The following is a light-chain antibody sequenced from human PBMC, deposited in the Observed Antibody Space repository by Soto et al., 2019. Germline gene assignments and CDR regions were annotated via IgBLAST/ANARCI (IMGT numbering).Light chain of an antibody. V-gene: IGLV2-14*01. Sequence: QSVLTQPASMSGSPGQSITISCTGTSSDVGGYNCVSWYQQHPGKAPKLVIYDVSNRPSGVSNRFSGSKSGNTASLTISGLQAEDEADYYCSSYTSSSTLVFGGGTKVTVL. CDR3: SSYTSSSTLV. CDR1: SSDVGGYNC. J-gene: IGLJ3*02. CDR2: DVS.